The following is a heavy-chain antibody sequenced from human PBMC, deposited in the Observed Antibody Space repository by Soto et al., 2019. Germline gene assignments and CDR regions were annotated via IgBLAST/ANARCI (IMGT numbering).Heavy chain of an antibody. CDR2: IYSGGST. Sequence: EVQLVESGGGLIQPGGSLRLSCAASGFTVSSNYMSRVRQAPGKGLEWVSVIYSGGSTYYADSVKGRFTISRDNSKNTLYLQMNCLRAEDTAVYYCARGRYDPFYYYYYGMDVWGQGTTVTVS. D-gene: IGHD1-1*01. J-gene: IGHJ6*02. CDR1: GFTVSSNY. CDR3: ARGRYDPFYYYYYGMDV. V-gene: IGHV3-53*01.